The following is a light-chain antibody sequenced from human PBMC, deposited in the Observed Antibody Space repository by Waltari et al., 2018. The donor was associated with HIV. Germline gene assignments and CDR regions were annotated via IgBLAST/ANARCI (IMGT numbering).Light chain of an antibody. CDR1: TEAVTNTPY. CDR3: LLYYGAVWV. J-gene: IGLJ3*02. Sequence: QTVVTQEPSMTVSPGGTVTITCASTTEAVTNTPYPHWLQQKPGQAPTALIYSTSNKHSWTPARFSGSLLGGSAALTLSAVQPEDEADYYCLLYYGAVWVFGGGTKLTVL. CDR2: STS. V-gene: IGLV7-43*01.